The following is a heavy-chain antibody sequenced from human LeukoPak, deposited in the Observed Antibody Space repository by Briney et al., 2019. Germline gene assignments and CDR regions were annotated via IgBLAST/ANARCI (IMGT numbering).Heavy chain of an antibody. CDR2: INYSGST. V-gene: IGHV4-34*01. CDR1: GGSFSGNY. D-gene: IGHD6-6*01. J-gene: IGHJ4*02. CDR3: ARQSGAARPFRN. Sequence: LETLSLTCAVYGGSFSGNYWTWIRQPPGKGLEWIGEINYSGSTNYNPSLKSRVTISVDTSKNQFSLKLSSVTAADTAVYYCARQSGAARPFRNWGQGTLVTVSS.